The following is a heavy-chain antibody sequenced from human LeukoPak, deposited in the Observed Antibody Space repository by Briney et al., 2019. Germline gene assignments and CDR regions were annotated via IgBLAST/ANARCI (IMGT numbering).Heavy chain of an antibody. V-gene: IGHV4-34*01. Sequence: SETLSLTCAAYGGSFSGYYWSWIRQPPGKGLEWIGEINHSGSTNYNPFLKSRVTISVDTSKNQFSLKLSSVTAADTAVYYCAREVDYGDYPNWFDPWGQGTLVTVSS. J-gene: IGHJ5*02. D-gene: IGHD4-17*01. CDR3: AREVDYGDYPNWFDP. CDR1: GGSFSGYY. CDR2: INHSGST.